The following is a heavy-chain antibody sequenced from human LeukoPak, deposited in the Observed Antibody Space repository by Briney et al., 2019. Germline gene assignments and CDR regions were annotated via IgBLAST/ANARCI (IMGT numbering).Heavy chain of an antibody. CDR2: VSWNSGSI. D-gene: IGHD3-10*01. V-gene: IGHV3-9*01. CDR3: AKDGGYGYGSGNYGGFDI. Sequence: GRSLRLSCAASGFTFDDYAMHWVRQAPGKGLEWVSGVSWNSGSIVYAGSVKGRFTISRDNAKNSLYLQMNSLRTEDTALYYCAKDGGYGYGSGNYGGFDIWGQGTMVTVSS. J-gene: IGHJ3*02. CDR1: GFTFDDYA.